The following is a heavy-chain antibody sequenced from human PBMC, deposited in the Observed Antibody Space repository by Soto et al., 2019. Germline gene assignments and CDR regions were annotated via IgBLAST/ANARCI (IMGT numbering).Heavy chain of an antibody. Sequence: SQTLSPTCPVSAVSISGSRYYWGWLRQPPGRGLEWIGNIYYSGSTYYTPALKSRVTLSVDTSKNQFSRNLNSVTAADTAVYYCARGGIPPSGYGSAYAMDVWGQGTTVTVSS. J-gene: IGHJ6*02. D-gene: IGHD1-26*01. CDR1: AVSISGSRYY. CDR2: IYYSGST. V-gene: IGHV4-39*01. CDR3: ARGGIPPSGYGSAYAMDV.